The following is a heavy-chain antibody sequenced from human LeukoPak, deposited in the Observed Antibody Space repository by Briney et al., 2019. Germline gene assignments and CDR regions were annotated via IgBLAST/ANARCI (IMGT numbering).Heavy chain of an antibody. CDR2: MNPNSGNT. Sequence: GASVKVSCKASGYTFTSYDINWVRQATGQGLEWMGWMNPNSGNTGYAQKFQGRVTMTRNTPISTAYMELSSLRSEDTAVYYCARRMAGIYYYYYGMDVWGQGTTVTVSS. CDR1: GYTFTSYD. D-gene: IGHD1-14*01. V-gene: IGHV1-8*01. J-gene: IGHJ6*02. CDR3: ARRMAGIYYYYYGMDV.